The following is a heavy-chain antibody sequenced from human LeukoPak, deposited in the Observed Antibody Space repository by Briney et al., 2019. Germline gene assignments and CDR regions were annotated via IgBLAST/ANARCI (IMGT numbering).Heavy chain of an antibody. CDR2: INWDGGST. J-gene: IGHJ4*02. CDR3: AKDPVGGGWSSFDY. Sequence: GGSLRLSCAASGFTFNDYTMHWVRQAPGKGLEWVSLINWDGGSTYYADSVKGRFTISRENSKNSLYLQMNSPRTEDTALYYCAKDPVGGGWSSFDYWGQGTLVTVSS. V-gene: IGHV3-43*01. D-gene: IGHD6-19*01. CDR1: GFTFNDYT.